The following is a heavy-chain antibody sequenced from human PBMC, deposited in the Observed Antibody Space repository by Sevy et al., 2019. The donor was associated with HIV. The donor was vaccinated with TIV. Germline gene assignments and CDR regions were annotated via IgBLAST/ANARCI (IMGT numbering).Heavy chain of an antibody. CDR2: FDPEDGET. CDR3: ATELYYYDSSGYYRGGYFDY. J-gene: IGHJ4*02. V-gene: IGHV1-24*01. Sequence: ASVKVSCKVSGYTLTELSMHWVRQAPGKGLEWMGGFDPEDGETIYAQKFQGRVTMTEDTSTDTAYMELSILRSEDTAGYYCATELYYYDSSGYYRGGYFDYWGQGTLVTVSS. CDR1: GYTLTELS. D-gene: IGHD3-22*01.